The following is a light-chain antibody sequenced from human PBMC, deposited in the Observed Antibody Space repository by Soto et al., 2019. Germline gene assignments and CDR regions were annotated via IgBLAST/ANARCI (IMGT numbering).Light chain of an antibody. J-gene: IGKJ4*01. CDR1: QSLLHSDGYTY. CDR2: LAS. V-gene: IGKV2-28*01. Sequence: EIVMTQSPLSLPVTPGEPASISCRSSQSLLHSDGYTYLAWYLQKPGHSPQLLIDLASSRASGVPDRFSGSGSGTDFTLKISRVEAEDVGVYYCMQALQTPTFGGGTKVEI. CDR3: MQALQTPT.